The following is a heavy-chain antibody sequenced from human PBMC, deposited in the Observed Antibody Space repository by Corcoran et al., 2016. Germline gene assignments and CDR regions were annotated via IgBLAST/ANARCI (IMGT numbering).Heavy chain of an antibody. CDR1: GGSFSGYY. CDR2: VNLSGGT. CDR3: ARGSIAARCNG. Sequence: QVQLQQWGARLLKPSETLSLTCAVYGGSFSGYYWTWIRQPPGKGLEWIGEVNLSGGTSYSPYLSSRVTISVDTSKNQLSLDLTSVTAADTAVYYCARGSIAARCNGWGQGTLVTVSS. D-gene: IGHD6-13*01. J-gene: IGHJ4*02. V-gene: IGHV4-34*01.